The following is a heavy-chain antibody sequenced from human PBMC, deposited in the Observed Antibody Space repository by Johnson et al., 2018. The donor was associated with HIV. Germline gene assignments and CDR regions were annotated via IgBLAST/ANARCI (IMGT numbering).Heavy chain of an antibody. CDR3: AKGERGYSSSSDAFDI. J-gene: IGHJ3*02. D-gene: IGHD6-6*01. CDR1: GFTFSNYW. V-gene: IGHV3-30*18. Sequence: QVQLVESGGGVVQPGRSLRLSCAASGFTFSNYWMTWVRQAPGKGLEWVAVISYDGSNKYYADSVKGRFTISRDNSKNTLYLQMNSLRAEDTAVYYCAKGERGYSSSSDAFDIWGQGTMVTVSS. CDR2: ISYDGSNK.